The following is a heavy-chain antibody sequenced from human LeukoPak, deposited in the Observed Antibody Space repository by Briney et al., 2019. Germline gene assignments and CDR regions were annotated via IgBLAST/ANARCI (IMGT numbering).Heavy chain of an antibody. CDR2: IIPIFGTA. V-gene: IGHV1-69*13. Sequence: SVKVSCKASGYTFTTYGISWVRQAPGQGLEWMGAIIPIFGTANYAQKFQGRVTITADESTSTAYMELSSLRSEDTAVYYCARILSSSWYEYFHHWGQGTLVTVSS. CDR1: GYTFTTYG. J-gene: IGHJ1*01. CDR3: ARILSSSWYEYFHH. D-gene: IGHD6-19*01.